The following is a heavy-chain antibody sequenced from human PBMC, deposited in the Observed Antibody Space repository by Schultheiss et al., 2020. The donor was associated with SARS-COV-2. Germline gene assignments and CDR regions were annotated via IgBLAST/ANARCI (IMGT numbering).Heavy chain of an antibody. V-gene: IGHV1-18*04. CDR1: GYTFTGYY. J-gene: IGHJ4*02. CDR3: AGAAPIERWLGY. CDR2: ISPYNGNT. D-gene: IGHD3-10*01. Sequence: ASVKVSCKASGYTFTGYYMHWVRQAPGQGLEWMGWISPYNGNTIYAQNLLGRVTMTTDTSTSTAYMELRSLRSDDTAVYYCAGAAPIERWLGYWGQGTLVTVSS.